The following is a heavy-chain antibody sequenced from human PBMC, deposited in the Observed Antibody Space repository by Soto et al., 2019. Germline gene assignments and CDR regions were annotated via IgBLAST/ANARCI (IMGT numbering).Heavy chain of an antibody. J-gene: IGHJ6*02. V-gene: IGHV4-4*02. Sequence: QVQLQESRPGLVKPSGTLTLTCAVSGDSISSSYWWSWVRQSPGRGLEWTGEIYHIGITNYNPSLKSRFSISVDKSKNQFSLKLTYVTGADTAVYYCARDLGKATFYYNGMDVWGQGTTVTVSS. CDR1: GDSISSSYW. CDR2: IYHIGIT. CDR3: ARDLGKATFYYNGMDV.